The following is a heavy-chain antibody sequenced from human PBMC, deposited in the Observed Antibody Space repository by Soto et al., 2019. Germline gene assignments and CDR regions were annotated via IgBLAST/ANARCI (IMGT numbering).Heavy chain of an antibody. CDR2: ITPVFGTA. V-gene: IGHV1-69*01. CDR3: ARSLEGTTVTNWFDP. Sequence: QVQLVQSGAEVKKPGSSVKVSCTASADTLNSYSLSWLRQAPGQRLEWMGGITPVFGTADYAQSFEDRLTITADDSTSTVYMELSSLRSDDTAVYYCARSLEGTTVTNWFDPWGQGALVTVSS. CDR1: ADTLNSYS. J-gene: IGHJ5*02. D-gene: IGHD4-17*01.